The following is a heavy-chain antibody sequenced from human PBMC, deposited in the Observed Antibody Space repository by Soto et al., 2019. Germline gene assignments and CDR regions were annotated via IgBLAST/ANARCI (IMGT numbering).Heavy chain of an antibody. CDR1: GFTFSDYY. J-gene: IGHJ4*02. CDR3: AGDGLWFGEDVDY. Sequence: QVQLVESGGGLVEPGGSLRLSCAASGFTFSDYYMSWIRQAPGKGLEWVSYISRGGNTIYYADSVKGRFTISRDNVKNSLYLPMNSLRAEDTAVYYCAGDGLWFGEDVDYWGQGTLVTVSS. D-gene: IGHD3-10*01. CDR2: ISRGGNTI. V-gene: IGHV3-11*01.